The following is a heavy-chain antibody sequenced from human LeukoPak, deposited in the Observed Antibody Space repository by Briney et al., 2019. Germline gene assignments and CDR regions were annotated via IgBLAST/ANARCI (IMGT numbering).Heavy chain of an antibody. J-gene: IGHJ4*02. CDR1: GYTLTDYY. D-gene: IGHD6-6*01. V-gene: IGHV1-2*02. Sequence: AASVRDSSKASGYTLTDYYIHWVRQAPGQGLEWMGWINPNSAGTNYAQKFQGRVTMTRDTSISTAYMELSSLTSGDTALYYCARAHSSLRLYYFHCLRQRAIVAVSS. CDR2: INPNSAGT. CDR3: ARAHSSLRLYYFHC.